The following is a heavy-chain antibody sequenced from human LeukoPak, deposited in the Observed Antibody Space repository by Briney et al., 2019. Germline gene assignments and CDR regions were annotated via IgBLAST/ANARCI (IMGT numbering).Heavy chain of an antibody. V-gene: IGHV1-69*04. Sequence: SVKVSCKASGGTFSSYTISWVRQAPGQGLEWMGRIIPILGIANYAQKFQGRVTITADKSTSTAYMELSSLRSEDTAVYYCAGEEVRELPHFDYWGQGTLVTVSS. CDR3: AGEEVRELPHFDY. D-gene: IGHD1-26*01. J-gene: IGHJ4*02. CDR2: IIPILGIA. CDR1: GGTFSSYT.